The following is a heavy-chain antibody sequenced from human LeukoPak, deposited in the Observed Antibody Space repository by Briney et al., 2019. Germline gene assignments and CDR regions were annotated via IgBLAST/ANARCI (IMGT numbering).Heavy chain of an antibody. J-gene: IGHJ4*02. D-gene: IGHD2-8*02. Sequence: PSETLSLTCAVYGGSFSGYYWSWIRQPPGKGLEWIGEINHSGSTNYNPSLKSRVTISVDTSKNQSSLKLSSVTAADTAVYYCARGYCTGGVCYPPYFDYWGQGTLVTVSS. CDR1: GGSFSGYY. V-gene: IGHV4-34*01. CDR2: INHSGST. CDR3: ARGYCTGGVCYPPYFDY.